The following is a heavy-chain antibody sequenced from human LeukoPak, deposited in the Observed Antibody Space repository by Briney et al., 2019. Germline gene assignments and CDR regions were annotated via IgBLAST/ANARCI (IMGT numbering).Heavy chain of an antibody. D-gene: IGHD2-8*01. CDR2: INSDASTI. CDR1: GLTFSSDG. Sequence: GGSLRLSCAASGLTFSSDGMHWVRQVPGKGLVWVSRINSDASTINYADSVKGRFTISRDNAKNTLYLQMNNLRAEDTAVYYCAREDCTIGAVCSSLLDHWGRGTLVTVSS. CDR3: AREDCTIGAVCSSLLDH. V-gene: IGHV3-74*01. J-gene: IGHJ4*02.